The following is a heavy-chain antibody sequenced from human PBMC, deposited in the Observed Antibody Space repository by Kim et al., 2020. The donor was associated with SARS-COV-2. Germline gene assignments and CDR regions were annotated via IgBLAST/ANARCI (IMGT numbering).Heavy chain of an antibody. V-gene: IGHV1-8*01. D-gene: IGHD2-15*01. CDR3: ARGLGEAATNWFDP. J-gene: IGHJ5*02. Sequence: YAPGFQGRVTMTRDTSISTAYIELTNLRSEDTAVYYCARGLGEAATNWFDPWGQGTLVTVSS.